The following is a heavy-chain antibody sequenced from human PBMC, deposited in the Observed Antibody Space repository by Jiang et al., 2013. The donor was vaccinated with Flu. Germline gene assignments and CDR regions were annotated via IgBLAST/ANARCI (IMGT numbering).Heavy chain of an antibody. Sequence: YDGSNKYYADSVKGRFTISRDNSKNTLYLQMNSLRAEDTAVYYCARDMSYWARDILTGYYKRSPLRYWGQGTLVTVSS. D-gene: IGHD3-9*01. J-gene: IGHJ4*02. V-gene: IGHV3-30*01. CDR2: YDGSNK. CDR3: ARDMSYWARDILTGYYKRSPLRY.